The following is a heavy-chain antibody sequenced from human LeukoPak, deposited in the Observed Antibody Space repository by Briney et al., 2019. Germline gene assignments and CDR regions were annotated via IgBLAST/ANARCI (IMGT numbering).Heavy chain of an antibody. J-gene: IGHJ5*02. CDR2: IYHSGST. V-gene: IGHV4-38-2*02. CDR3: ARGTAGDGYDWFDP. D-gene: IGHD5-24*01. Sequence: SETLSLTCTVSGYSIRSDSYWDWVRQPPGKGLEYIGSIYHSGSTYYNPSLKSRVTMSVDTSKNQFSLKLTSVTAADTAIYYCARGTAGDGYDWFDPWGQGTLVTVSS. CDR1: GYSIRSDSY.